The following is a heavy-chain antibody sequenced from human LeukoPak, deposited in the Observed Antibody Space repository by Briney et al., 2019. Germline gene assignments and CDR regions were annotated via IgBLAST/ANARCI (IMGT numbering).Heavy chain of an antibody. D-gene: IGHD6-19*01. Sequence: PGGSLRLSCAASGFTFSSYSMNWVRQSPRKGLEWVSAVSGSGGSTYYAGSVRGRFTVSRDNSQITLYLQMNSLGAEDTAVYFCARGPLTEVAGTTWDSWGRGTLVTVSS. CDR1: GFTFSSYS. V-gene: IGHV3-23*01. J-gene: IGHJ4*02. CDR3: ARGPLTEVAGTTWDS. CDR2: VSGSGGST.